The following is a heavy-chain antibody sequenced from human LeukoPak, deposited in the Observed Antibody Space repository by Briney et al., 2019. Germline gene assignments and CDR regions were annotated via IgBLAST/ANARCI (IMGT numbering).Heavy chain of an antibody. CDR2: ISSSGSTI. V-gene: IGHV3-48*03. D-gene: IGHD4-17*01. CDR1: GFTFSSYE. Sequence: GGSLRLSCAASGFTFSSYEKNWVRQAPGKGLEWVSYISSSGSTIYYADSVKGRFTISRDNAKNSLYLQMNSLRAEDTAVYYCARDTDYGDAFDIWGQGTMVTVSS. J-gene: IGHJ3*02. CDR3: ARDTDYGDAFDI.